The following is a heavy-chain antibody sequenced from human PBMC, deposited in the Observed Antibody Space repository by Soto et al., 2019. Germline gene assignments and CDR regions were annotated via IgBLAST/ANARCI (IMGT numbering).Heavy chain of an antibody. CDR1: GFYFSTYW. D-gene: IGHD3-10*01. CDR2: IDASDSYT. V-gene: IGHV5-10-1*01. CDR3: ARYSGSGSDYDY. Sequence: EVQLVQSGAEVHKPGESLTISCKGSGFYFSTYWISWVRQMPGKGLDWMGMIDASDSYTKYSPSFQGHVTISVDRVTDTAYLHWSSLRASDSGMYYCARYSGSGSDYDYWGQGTLVSVSS. J-gene: IGHJ4*02.